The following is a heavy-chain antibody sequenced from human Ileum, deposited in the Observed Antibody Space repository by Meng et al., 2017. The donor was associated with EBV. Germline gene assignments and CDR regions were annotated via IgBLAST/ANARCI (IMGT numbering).Heavy chain of an antibody. Sequence: LQQSRPGLVKPSETLSLTCTVSGGPINSSSYYWGWIRQPPGKGLEWIGSIYYSGRTCYNPSLKSRVTISVDTSKNQFSLKPSSVTAADTAVYYCARPIAAAGWFDPWGQGTLVTVSS. V-gene: IGHV4-39*01. CDR1: GGPINSSSYY. CDR3: ARPIAAAGWFDP. D-gene: IGHD6-13*01. CDR2: IYYSGRT. J-gene: IGHJ5*02.